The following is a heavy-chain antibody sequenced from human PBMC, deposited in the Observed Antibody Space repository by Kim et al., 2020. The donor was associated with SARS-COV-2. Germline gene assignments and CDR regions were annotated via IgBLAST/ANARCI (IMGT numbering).Heavy chain of an antibody. J-gene: IGHJ3*01. CDR3: ARAPAAAGGKAPFDV. CDR2: ISQSGDVT. Sequence: GGSLRLSCAASGFTFSNYPMNWVRQAPGKGLECISVISQSGDVTYYATSVKGRFSISRDNSRDILYLEMSGLTGEDSAVYYCARAPAAAGGKAPFDVWGRGTLVTVSS. V-gene: IGHV3-23*01. D-gene: IGHD6-25*01. CDR1: GFTFSNYP.